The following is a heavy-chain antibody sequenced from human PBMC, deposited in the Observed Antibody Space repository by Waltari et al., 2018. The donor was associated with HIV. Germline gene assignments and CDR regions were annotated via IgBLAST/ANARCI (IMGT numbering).Heavy chain of an antibody. CDR3: ARDRGSGWYGYFQH. D-gene: IGHD6-19*01. CDR1: GFSFSNYW. Sequence: EVQLAESGGGLVQPGGSLRLSCATSGFSFSNYWMTWVRQAPGKGLEWVANINEDGSEMYYLDSGKGRFTIFRDSANNSLFLQMTSLRGEDTAVYYCARDRGSGWYGYFQHWGQGISVTVSS. V-gene: IGHV3-7*01. J-gene: IGHJ1*01. CDR2: INEDGSEM.